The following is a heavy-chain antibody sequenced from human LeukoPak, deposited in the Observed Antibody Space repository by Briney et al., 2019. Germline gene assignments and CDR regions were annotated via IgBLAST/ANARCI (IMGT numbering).Heavy chain of an antibody. Sequence: GGSLRLSCAASGNYWMHWVRQAPGKGLVWVSHINSDGSWTSFADSVKGRFTISKDNAKNTVYLQMNNLRAEDTAVYYCVSFYETYWGRGTLVTVSS. CDR1: GNYW. J-gene: IGHJ4*02. CDR2: INSDGSWT. D-gene: IGHD2-2*01. CDR3: VSFYETY. V-gene: IGHV3-74*01.